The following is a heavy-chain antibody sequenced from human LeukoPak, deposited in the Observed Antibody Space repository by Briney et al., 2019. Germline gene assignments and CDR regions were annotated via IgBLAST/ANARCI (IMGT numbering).Heavy chain of an antibody. CDR3: ARGLRETGDSSSWYWFDP. D-gene: IGHD6-13*01. J-gene: IGHJ5*02. CDR2: INPNSGGT. V-gene: IGHV1-2*02. CDR1: GYTFTGYY. Sequence: ASAKVSCKASGYTFTGYYMHWVRQAPGQGLEWMGWINPNSGGTNYAQKFQGRVTMTRDTSTSTAYMELSSLRSDDTAVYFCARGLRETGDSSSWYWFDPWGQGTLVTVS.